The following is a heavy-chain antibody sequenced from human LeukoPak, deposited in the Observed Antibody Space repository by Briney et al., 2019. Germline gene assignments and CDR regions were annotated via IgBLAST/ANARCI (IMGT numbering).Heavy chain of an antibody. CDR2: INYRGST. CDR1: VGSLRVYY. D-gene: IGHD2-2*01. CDR3: ASGDVVVPADADVTSGLDV. V-gene: IGHV4-34*01. J-gene: IGHJ6*02. Sequence: SETLCLTRAVYVGSLRVYYSSWIPDPPGKGRECRGEINYRGSTNYNPSLKNRVTMSVDTSKNQFSLKLSSVTAADTAVYYCASGDVVVPADADVTSGLDVWGQGTTVTVSS.